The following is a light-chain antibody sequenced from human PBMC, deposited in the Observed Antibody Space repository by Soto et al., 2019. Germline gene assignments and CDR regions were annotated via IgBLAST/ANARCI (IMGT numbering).Light chain of an antibody. Sequence: QSVLTQPPSASGTPGQRVTISCSGSSSNIGRNTVNWYQQLPGTAPKLLIYSDNQRPSGVPDRFPVSKSGTSFSLAISGLQSDDDAVYYCAAWDDRLNGMVFGGGTKLTVL. J-gene: IGLJ2*01. V-gene: IGLV1-44*01. CDR1: SSNIGRNT. CDR3: AAWDDRLNGMV. CDR2: SDN.